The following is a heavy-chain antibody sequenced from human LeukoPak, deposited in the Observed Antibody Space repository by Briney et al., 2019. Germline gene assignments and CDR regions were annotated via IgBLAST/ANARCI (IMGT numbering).Heavy chain of an antibody. CDR2: ISGSGGTT. CDR1: GFTFSTYA. V-gene: IGHV3-23*01. J-gene: IGHJ4*02. D-gene: IGHD2-15*01. Sequence: PGGSLRLSCAASGFTFSTYAMTWVRQAPGKGLEWVSCISGSGGTTYYADSVKGRFTISRDNSKNTVYLQTNSLRAEDTAVYYCARGRYCNGGNCYLDYWGQGSLVTVSS. CDR3: ARGRYCNGGNCYLDY.